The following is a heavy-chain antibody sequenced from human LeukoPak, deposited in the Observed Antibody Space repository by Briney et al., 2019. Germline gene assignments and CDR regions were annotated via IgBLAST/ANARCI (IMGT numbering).Heavy chain of an antibody. V-gene: IGHV3-7*01. CDR2: IKKDGSEK. CDR1: GFTFSSYW. CDR3: AREGVVGATANHYDY. D-gene: IGHD1-26*01. Sequence: GGSLRLSCAASGFTFSSYWMSWVRQAPGKGLEWVANIKKDGSEKYYVDSVKGRFTISRDNAKNSLYLQMNSLRAEDTGVYYCAREGVVGATANHYDYWGQGSLVTVSS. J-gene: IGHJ4*02.